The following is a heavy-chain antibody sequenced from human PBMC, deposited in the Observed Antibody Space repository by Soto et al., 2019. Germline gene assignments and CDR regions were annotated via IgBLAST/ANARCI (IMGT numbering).Heavy chain of an antibody. J-gene: IGHJ5*02. CDR2: TFRRGSA. V-gene: IGHV4-4*09. CDR1: GDSIGNSH. Sequence: SETLSLTCTVSGDSIGNSHWSWIRQPPGKGLEWIGLTFRRGSATYNPPHKSRVTISVDTSKNQFYLKLSYVTAADTAVFYCARLDSNWFDPWGQGTLVTVSS. CDR3: ARLDSNWFDP. D-gene: IGHD1-1*01.